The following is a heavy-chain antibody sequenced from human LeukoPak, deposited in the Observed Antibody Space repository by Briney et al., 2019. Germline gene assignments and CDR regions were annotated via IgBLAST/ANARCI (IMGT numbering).Heavy chain of an antibody. D-gene: IGHD2-15*01. CDR1: GYTFTSYG. Sequence: GASVKVSCKASGYTFTSYGISWVRQAPGQGLEWMGWISAYNGNTNYAQKFQGRVTMTTDTSTSTVYMELRSLRSDDTAVYYCARDRWWELSRFIDYWGRGTLVTVSS. J-gene: IGHJ4*02. CDR3: ARDRWWELSRFIDY. CDR2: ISAYNGNT. V-gene: IGHV1-18*01.